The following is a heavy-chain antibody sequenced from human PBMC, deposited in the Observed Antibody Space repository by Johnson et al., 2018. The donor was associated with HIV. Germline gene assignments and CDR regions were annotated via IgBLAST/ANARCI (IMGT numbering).Heavy chain of an antibody. CDR2: MWYDGSNK. CDR1: GFTFSTYG. J-gene: IGHJ3*02. CDR3: ARVPWSLDAFDI. D-gene: IGHD2-15*01. V-gene: IGHV3-33*01. Sequence: QEQLVESGGGVVQPGRSLRLSCAASGFTFSTYGMHWVRQAPGKGLEWVAVMWYDGSNKYYADSVKGRFTISRDNSKNTLYLQMNSLRAEDTAVYYCARVPWSLDAFDIWGQGTVVTVSS.